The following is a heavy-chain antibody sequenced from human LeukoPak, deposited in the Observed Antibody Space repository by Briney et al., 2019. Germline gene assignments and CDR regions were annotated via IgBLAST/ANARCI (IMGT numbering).Heavy chain of an antibody. D-gene: IGHD6-19*01. V-gene: IGHV4-59*08. Sequence: PSETLSLICTVSGVSISSYYRSWLRQPPGKGLEWLGYIYYSGSSNYSPSLKSRVTISVDMSKNQFSLKLRSVTAADTAVYYCARTSHSSGWYGSPALYYFDLWGQGTLVTVS. CDR3: ARTSHSSGWYGSPALYYFDL. J-gene: IGHJ4*02. CDR2: IYYSGSS. CDR1: GVSISSYY.